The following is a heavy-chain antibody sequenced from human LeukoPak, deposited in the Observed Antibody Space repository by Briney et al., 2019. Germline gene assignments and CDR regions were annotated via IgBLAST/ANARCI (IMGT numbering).Heavy chain of an antibody. CDR3: AREGTYYDYVWGSYDY. D-gene: IGHD3-16*01. CDR1: GFTFSSYS. Sequence: GSLRLSCAASGFTFSSYSMNWVRQAPGKGLEWVSSISSSSSYIYYADSVKGRFTIPRDNAKNSLYLQMNSLRAEDTAVYYCAREGTYYDYVWGSYDYWGQGTLVTVSS. CDR2: ISSSSSYI. V-gene: IGHV3-21*01. J-gene: IGHJ4*02.